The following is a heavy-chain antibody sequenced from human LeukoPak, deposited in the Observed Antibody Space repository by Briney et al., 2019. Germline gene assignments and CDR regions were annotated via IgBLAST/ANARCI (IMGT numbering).Heavy chain of an antibody. Sequence: ASVKVSCKASGYTFTSYGISWVRQAPGQGLEWMGWISAYNGNTNYAQKLQGRVTMTTDTSTSTAYMELSSLRSEDTAVYYCARGDSSSFELGDYYYMDVWGKGTTVTVSS. CDR3: ARGDSSSFELGDYYYMDV. V-gene: IGHV1-18*01. CDR2: ISAYNGNT. D-gene: IGHD6-6*01. J-gene: IGHJ6*03. CDR1: GYTFTSYG.